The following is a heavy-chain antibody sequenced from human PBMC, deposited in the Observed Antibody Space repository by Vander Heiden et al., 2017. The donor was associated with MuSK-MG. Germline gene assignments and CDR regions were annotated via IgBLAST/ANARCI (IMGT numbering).Heavy chain of an antibody. V-gene: IGHV3-33*01. CDR1: GFSFITYG. CDR3: ARDSMYTSSGDYYYYMDV. J-gene: IGHJ6*03. Sequence: QVQLVESGGGVVQRGRSLRLSCAASGFSFITYGMHWVRQAPVKGLKWVAVIWYDGSSKYYADSVKGRFTISRDNSKNTLYLQMNSLRAEDTAVYYCARDSMYTSSGDYYYYMDVWGKGTTVTVSS. CDR2: IWYDGSSK. D-gene: IGHD6-13*01.